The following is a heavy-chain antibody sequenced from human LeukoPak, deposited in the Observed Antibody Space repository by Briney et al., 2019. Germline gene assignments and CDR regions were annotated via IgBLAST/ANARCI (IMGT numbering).Heavy chain of an antibody. D-gene: IGHD3-22*01. Sequence: GESLKISCKGSGYSFTIYWIGWVRQMPGRGLEWMGIIYPGDSDTRYSPSFQGQVTISADKSISAAYLQWSSLKASDTAMYYCARWAYYYDSSGYFEYWGQGTLVTVSS. CDR3: ARWAYYYDSSGYFEY. V-gene: IGHV5-51*01. CDR1: GYSFTIYW. CDR2: IYPGDSDT. J-gene: IGHJ4*02.